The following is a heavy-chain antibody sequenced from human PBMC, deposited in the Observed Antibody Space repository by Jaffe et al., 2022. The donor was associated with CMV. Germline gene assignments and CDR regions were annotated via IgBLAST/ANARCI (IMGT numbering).Heavy chain of an antibody. CDR2: IWYDGIDK. V-gene: IGHV3-33*06. Sequence: QVHLVESGGGVVQPGRSLRLSCAASGFTFSSYGMHWVRQAPGKGLEWVALIWYDGIDKYYADSVKGRFTISRDNSKNMLYLQMNSLRAEDTALYYCAKDRYNLDSWGQGTLVTVSS. CDR3: AKDRYNLDS. D-gene: IGHD5-12*01. J-gene: IGHJ4*02. CDR1: GFTFSSYG.